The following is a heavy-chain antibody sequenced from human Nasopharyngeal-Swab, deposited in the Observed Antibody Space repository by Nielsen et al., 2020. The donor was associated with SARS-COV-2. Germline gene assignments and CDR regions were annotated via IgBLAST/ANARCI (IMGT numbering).Heavy chain of an antibody. Sequence: ASVKVSCKASGYTFTGYYMHWVRQAPGQGLEWMGRINPNSGGTNYAQKFQGRVTMTRDTSISTAYMELSRLRSDDTAVYYCARDPTSVAGTGGYYDGMDVWGQGATVTVSS. D-gene: IGHD6-19*01. CDR2: INPNSGGT. CDR1: GYTFTGYY. V-gene: IGHV1-2*06. J-gene: IGHJ6*02. CDR3: ARDPTSVAGTGGYYDGMDV.